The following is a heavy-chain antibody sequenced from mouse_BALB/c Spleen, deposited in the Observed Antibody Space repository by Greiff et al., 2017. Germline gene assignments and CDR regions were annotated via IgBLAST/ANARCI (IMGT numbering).Heavy chain of an antibody. Sequence: DVKLVESGGGLVKPGGSLKLSCAASGFTFSSYAMSWVRQSPEKRLEWVAEISSGGSYTYYPDTVTGRFTISRDNAKNTLYLEMSSLRSEDTAMYYCARDYDGFYAMDYWGQGTSVTVSS. CDR1: GFTFSSYA. V-gene: IGHV5-9-4*01. D-gene: IGHD2-3*01. J-gene: IGHJ4*01. CDR2: ISSGGSYT. CDR3: ARDYDGFYAMDY.